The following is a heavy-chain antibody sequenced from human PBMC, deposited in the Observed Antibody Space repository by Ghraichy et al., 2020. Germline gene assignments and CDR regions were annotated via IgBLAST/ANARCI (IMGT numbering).Heavy chain of an antibody. Sequence: SETLSLTCSVSGYSINSGYYWGWTRQSPEKGLEWIGTTHHTGSTYFNPSLRSRVTISVDTTKNQVSLKLSSVTAADTAVYYCARTFAGCFSKAVELWGQGTMVTVSS. CDR3: ARTFAGCFSKAVEL. J-gene: IGHJ3*01. CDR1: GYSINSGYY. D-gene: IGHD4/OR15-4a*01. CDR2: THHTGST. V-gene: IGHV4-38-2*02.